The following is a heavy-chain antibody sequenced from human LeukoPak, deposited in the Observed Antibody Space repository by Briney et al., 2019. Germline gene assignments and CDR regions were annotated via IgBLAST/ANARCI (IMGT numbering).Heavy chain of an antibody. CDR1: GVSISSSSYY. V-gene: IGHV4-39*07. D-gene: IGHD6-13*01. J-gene: IGHJ4*02. Sequence: SETLSLTCTVSGVSISSSSYYWNWIRQPPGKGLEWIGNIKYGGSTYYNPSLKSRVTISVDTSKNQFSLKLSSVTAADTAVYYCARGDPAAGQNAAGSDYWGQGTLVTVSS. CDR3: ARGDPAAGQNAAGSDY. CDR2: IKYGGST.